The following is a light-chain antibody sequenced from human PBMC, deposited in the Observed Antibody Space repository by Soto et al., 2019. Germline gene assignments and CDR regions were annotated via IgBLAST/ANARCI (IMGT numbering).Light chain of an antibody. CDR2: DAS. CDR3: QQYCSSPFT. CDR1: QSVTSNY. J-gene: IGKJ3*01. Sequence: EIVLTQSPGTLSLSPGERATLSCRASQSVTSNYLAWHQQKPGQAPRLLIYDASTRATGIPDWFSGSGSGTDFTLTISRLEPEDFAVYYCQQYCSSPFTFGPGTKVDIK. V-gene: IGKV3-20*01.